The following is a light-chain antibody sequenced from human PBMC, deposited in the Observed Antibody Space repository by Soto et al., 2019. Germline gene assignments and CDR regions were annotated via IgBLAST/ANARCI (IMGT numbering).Light chain of an antibody. Sequence: ESVLAPSPGTLSLSSGERATLSRRASQSVSSNYLAWYQQKPGQAPRLLIYGASTRASGIPDRFSGSGSGTDFTLTISSLQPEDFATYYCQQSYSTPWTFGQGTKVDIK. J-gene: IGKJ1*01. CDR3: QQSYSTPWT. V-gene: IGKV3-20*01. CDR2: GAS. CDR1: QSVSSNY.